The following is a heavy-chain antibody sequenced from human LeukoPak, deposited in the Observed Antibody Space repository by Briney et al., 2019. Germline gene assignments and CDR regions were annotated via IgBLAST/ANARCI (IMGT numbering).Heavy chain of an antibody. V-gene: IGHV3-7*01. D-gene: IGHD4-23*01. Sequence: GGSLRLSCAASGFTFNIYWMAWVRQAPGKGLEWVANIEQDGSTKYYADSVKGRFTISRDNAKNSLYLQMNSLRAEDTAVYYCARNYDGNLEYWGQGTPVTVSS. J-gene: IGHJ4*02. CDR2: IEQDGSTK. CDR1: GFTFNIYW. CDR3: ARNYDGNLEY.